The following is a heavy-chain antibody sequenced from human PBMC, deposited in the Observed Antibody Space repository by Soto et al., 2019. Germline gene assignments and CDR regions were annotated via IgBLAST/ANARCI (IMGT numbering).Heavy chain of an antibody. V-gene: IGHV3-11*01. CDR1: GFTFRDYY. CDR3: ARDGVLATGPIDY. CDR2: ISSSGATI. J-gene: IGHJ4*02. D-gene: IGHD5-12*01. Sequence: GGSLRLSCAASGFTFRDYYMSWIRQAPGKGLEGLSYISSSGATIYYVDSVKGRFTISRDNAKKSLYLQMDSLRAEDTAVYYCARDGVLATGPIDYWGPGTLVTVSS.